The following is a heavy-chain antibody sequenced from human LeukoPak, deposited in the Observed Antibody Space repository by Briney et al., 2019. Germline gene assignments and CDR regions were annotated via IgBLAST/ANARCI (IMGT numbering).Heavy chain of an antibody. CDR3: TNDPWDRAGDY. D-gene: IGHD1-26*01. J-gene: IGHJ4*02. V-gene: IGHV3-23*01. CDR2: ISGSGGNT. Sequence: PGGSLRLSCAASGFTFSSYAMSWVRQAPGKGLEWVSVISGSGGNTYYADSVKGRFTISRDNSKNTLYLQMNSLRAEDTAVYYCTNDPWDRAGDYWGQGTLVTVSS. CDR1: GFTFSSYA.